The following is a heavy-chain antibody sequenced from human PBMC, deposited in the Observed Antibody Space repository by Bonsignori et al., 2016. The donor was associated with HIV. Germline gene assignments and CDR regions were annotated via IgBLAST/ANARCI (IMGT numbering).Heavy chain of an antibody. J-gene: IGHJ4*02. D-gene: IGHD5-12*01. CDR2: ISAYNGNT. V-gene: IGHV1-18*01. CDR3: ARDRSPYSGYDYSPFDY. Sequence: WVRQAPGQGLEWMGWISAYNGNTNYAQKLQGRVTMTTDTSTSTAYMELRSLRSDDTAVYYCARDRSPYSGYDYSPFDYWGQGTLVTAS.